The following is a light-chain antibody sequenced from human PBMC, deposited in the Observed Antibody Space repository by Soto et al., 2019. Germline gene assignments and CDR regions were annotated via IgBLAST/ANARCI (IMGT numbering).Light chain of an antibody. CDR3: LQYGTSWT. CDR1: QCVSRIH. V-gene: IGKV3-20*01. Sequence: EIVLTQSPGTLSLSPGERATLSCRASQCVSRIHLAWYQQKPGQAPRLLIYAASDRATGIPDRFSGSGSGTDFTLTISRLEPEDFAVYYCLQYGTSWTFGGGTKVEIK. J-gene: IGKJ4*01. CDR2: AAS.